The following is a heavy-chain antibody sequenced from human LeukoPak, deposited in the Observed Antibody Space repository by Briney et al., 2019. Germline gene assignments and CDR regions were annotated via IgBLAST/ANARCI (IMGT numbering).Heavy chain of an antibody. D-gene: IGHD2-15*01. Sequence: SETLSLTCAVSGGSISSGGYSWSWVRQPPGRGLEWLGYIYHSGSTYYNPSRKSRVTISVNRSKNQFSLKLSSVTAADPAVYCCARSKVATDTVSYWFHRWGQGTLVTVSS. CDR1: GGSISSGGYS. V-gene: IGHV4-30-2*01. CDR2: IYHSGST. CDR3: ARSKVATDTVSYWFHR. J-gene: IGHJ5*02.